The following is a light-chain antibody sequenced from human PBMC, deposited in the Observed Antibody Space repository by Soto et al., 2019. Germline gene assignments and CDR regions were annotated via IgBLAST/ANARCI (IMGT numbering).Light chain of an antibody. Sequence: EIELTQSPATLSLSPGERATLSCRASQSVGNNLAWYQQKPGQAPGLLIYEASTRATGIPARFSGSGSGTDFTLTISSLEPEDFAVYYCQQHANWPLTFGGGTKVDI. CDR2: EAS. V-gene: IGKV3-11*01. J-gene: IGKJ4*01. CDR1: QSVGNN. CDR3: QQHANWPLT.